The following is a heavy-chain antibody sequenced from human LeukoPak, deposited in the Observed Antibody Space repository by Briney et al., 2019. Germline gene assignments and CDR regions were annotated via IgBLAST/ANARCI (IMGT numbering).Heavy chain of an antibody. Sequence: GESLKISCQGSRYSFTKNWIGRVRQMPGKGLEWMGVIFPGDSDTRYSPYFQGQVIMSVDKTFNTAYLHWSSLKASDTAIYYCARRGYSYDFDYWGQGTLVTVSS. CDR3: ARRGYSYDFDY. J-gene: IGHJ4*02. CDR2: IFPGDSDT. D-gene: IGHD5-18*01. CDR1: RYSFTKNW. V-gene: IGHV5-51*01.